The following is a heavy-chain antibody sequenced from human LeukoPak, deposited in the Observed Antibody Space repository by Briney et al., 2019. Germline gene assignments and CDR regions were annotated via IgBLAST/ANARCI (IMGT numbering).Heavy chain of an antibody. J-gene: IGHJ4*02. Sequence: GSVRLSCAASGFTFSSYWMYRVGHAPGKGRVWVSRINSDGSSTSHANSGVTPFTISRDNAKKTLYLQMNSLRAEDTAVYYCAREGGYCHAFDYWGQGSLVTVSS. CDR1: GFTFSSYW. CDR3: AREGGYCHAFDY. V-gene: IGHV3-74*01. D-gene: IGHD2-21*01. CDR2: INSDGSST.